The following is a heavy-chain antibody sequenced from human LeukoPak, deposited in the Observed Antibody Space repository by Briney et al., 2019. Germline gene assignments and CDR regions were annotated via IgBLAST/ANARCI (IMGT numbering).Heavy chain of an antibody. CDR1: GYTFTSYY. J-gene: IGHJ4*02. Sequence: ASVKVSCKASGYTFTSYYMHWVRQAPGQGLEWMGIINPSGGSTSYAQKFQGSVTMTRDTSTSTVYMELSSLRSEDTAVYYCARDGILWFGEYTGVDYWGQGTLVTVSS. CDR3: ARDGILWFGEYTGVDY. D-gene: IGHD3-10*01. CDR2: INPSGGST. V-gene: IGHV1-46*01.